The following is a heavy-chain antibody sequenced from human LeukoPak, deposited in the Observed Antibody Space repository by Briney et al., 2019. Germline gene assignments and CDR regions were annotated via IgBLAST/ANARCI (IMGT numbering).Heavy chain of an antibody. Sequence: ASVKVSCKASGYTFTSYYMHWVRQAPGQGLEWMGIINPSGGSTSYAQKFQGRVTMTRDMSTSTVYMELSSLRSEDTAVYYCARDPEVGATNLVYFDYWGQGTLVTVSS. J-gene: IGHJ4*02. CDR2: INPSGGST. CDR3: ARDPEVGATNLVYFDY. D-gene: IGHD1-26*01. V-gene: IGHV1-46*01. CDR1: GYTFTSYY.